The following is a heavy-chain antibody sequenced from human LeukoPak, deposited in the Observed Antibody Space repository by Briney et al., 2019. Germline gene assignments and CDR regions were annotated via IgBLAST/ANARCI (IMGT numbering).Heavy chain of an antibody. CDR2: ISGSGGST. J-gene: IGHJ6*02. CDR1: GFTFSSYA. D-gene: IGHD4-17*01. CDR3: AKDLYGDYVMDV. V-gene: IGHV3-23*01. Sequence: GGSLRLSCAASGFTFSSYAMNWVRQAPGKGLERVSTISGSGGSTYYADSVKGRFTISRDNSKNTLYLQMNSLRAEDTAVYYCAKDLYGDYVMDVWGQGTTVTVSS.